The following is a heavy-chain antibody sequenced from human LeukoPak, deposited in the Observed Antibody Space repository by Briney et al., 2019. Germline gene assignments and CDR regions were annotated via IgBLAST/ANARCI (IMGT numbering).Heavy chain of an antibody. Sequence: SETLSLTCTVSGGSISSYYWSWIRQPAGKGLEWIGRIYTSGSTNYNPSLKSRVTMSVDTSKNQFSLKLSSVTAADTAVYYCARRNYDYVWGSFDYWGQGTLVTVSS. D-gene: IGHD3-16*01. V-gene: IGHV4-4*07. CDR1: GGSISSYY. CDR2: IYTSGST. CDR3: ARRNYDYVWGSFDY. J-gene: IGHJ4*02.